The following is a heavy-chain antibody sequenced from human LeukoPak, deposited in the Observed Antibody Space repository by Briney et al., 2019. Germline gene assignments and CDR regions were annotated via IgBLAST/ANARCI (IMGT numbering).Heavy chain of an antibody. CDR1: GFTFSSYS. V-gene: IGHV3-48*01. Sequence: GGSLRLSCAASGFTFSSYSMNWVRQAPGKGLEWVSYISSSSSTIYYADSMKGRFTISRDNAKSSLYLQMNSLRAEDTAVYYCARTRGYSSSPIRTPCFDYWGQGTLVTASS. CDR3: ARTRGYSSSPIRTPCFDY. J-gene: IGHJ4*02. D-gene: IGHD6-6*01. CDR2: ISSSSSTI.